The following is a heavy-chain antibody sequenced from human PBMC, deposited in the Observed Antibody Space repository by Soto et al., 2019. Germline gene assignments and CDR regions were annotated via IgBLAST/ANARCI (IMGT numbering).Heavy chain of an antibody. J-gene: IGHJ4*02. D-gene: IGHD6-19*01. CDR2: MHHSGSS. CDR1: GGSIPSGGYF. V-gene: IGHV4-31*03. Sequence: QVPLQESGPGLVKPSQTLSLTCSVSGGSIPSGGYFLGWVRQLPGKGLEWIGYMHHSGSSHYNPSLKRRFTISLDTSKILFPLTLDSATAAETAVYFSARGWLHYVDSWGQGTRVTVSS. CDR3: ARGWLHYVDS.